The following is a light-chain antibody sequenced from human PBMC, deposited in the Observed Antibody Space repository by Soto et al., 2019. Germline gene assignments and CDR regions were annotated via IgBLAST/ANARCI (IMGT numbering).Light chain of an antibody. J-gene: IGKJ1*01. CDR2: GAS. Sequence: DIVMTQSPATLSVSPGERATLSCRASQSIGTNLAWYQQKPGQPPRLLISGASTRATGIPARFSGSGSGTEFTLTISSLQSEDFAVYHCQHYRKWPRTFGQGTKVDIK. CDR1: QSIGTN. CDR3: QHYRKWPRT. V-gene: IGKV3-15*01.